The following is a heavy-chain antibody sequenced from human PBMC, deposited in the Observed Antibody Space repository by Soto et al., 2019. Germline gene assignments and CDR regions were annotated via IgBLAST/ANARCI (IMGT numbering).Heavy chain of an antibody. Sequence: QVQLVPSGAEVKKPGSSVKVSCKASGGTFSSYAISWVRQAPGQGLECMGGIIPIFGTANYAQKFQGRVTITADESTSTSYMELSSLRSEDTAVYYCASDAANYDLGLDWGQGTLVTVSP. CDR1: GGTFSSYA. J-gene: IGHJ4*02. CDR3: ASDAANYDLGLD. V-gene: IGHV1-69*01. CDR2: IIPIFGTA. D-gene: IGHD3-3*01.